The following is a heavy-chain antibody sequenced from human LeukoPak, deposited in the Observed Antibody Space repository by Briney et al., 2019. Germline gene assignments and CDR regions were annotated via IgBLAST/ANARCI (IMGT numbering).Heavy chain of an antibody. D-gene: IGHD6-19*01. J-gene: IGHJ4*02. Sequence: ASVKVSCKASVYTFAGYYMHWVRQAPGQGLEWMGRINPNSGGTNYAQKFQGRVTMTRDTSISTAYMELSRLRSDDTAVYYCARDYSSGWDFDYWGQGTLVTVSS. V-gene: IGHV1-2*06. CDR3: ARDYSSGWDFDY. CDR1: VYTFAGYY. CDR2: INPNSGGT.